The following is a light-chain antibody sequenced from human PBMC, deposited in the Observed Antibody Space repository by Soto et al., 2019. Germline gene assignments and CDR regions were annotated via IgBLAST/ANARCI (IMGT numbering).Light chain of an antibody. J-gene: IGKJ1*01. V-gene: IGKV3-20*01. CDR3: QQYASSPQT. CDR1: QSVTSSY. Sequence: EILLTQSPGVLSWSLGERAPLSWRASQSVTSSYLAWYQQKPGQAPRLLIYDASTRATGIADRFNASVAGTDFTLTISRPEPDDFAVDSCQQYASSPQTFGQGTKVNI. CDR2: DAS.